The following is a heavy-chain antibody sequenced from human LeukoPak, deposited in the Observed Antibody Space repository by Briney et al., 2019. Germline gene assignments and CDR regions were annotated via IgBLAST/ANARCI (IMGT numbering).Heavy chain of an antibody. Sequence: GGSLRLSCAVSGITLSNYGMSWVRQAPGKGLEWVAGISESGGNKNYPSSVKGLFTISRDNPKNTLFLQMNSLRAEDTAVYFCAKRGVVIRVILVGFHKEAYYFDSWGQGALVTVSS. CDR1: GITLSNYG. CDR3: AKRGVVIRVILVGFHKEAYYFDS. V-gene: IGHV3-23*01. CDR2: ISESGGNK. J-gene: IGHJ4*02. D-gene: IGHD3-22*01.